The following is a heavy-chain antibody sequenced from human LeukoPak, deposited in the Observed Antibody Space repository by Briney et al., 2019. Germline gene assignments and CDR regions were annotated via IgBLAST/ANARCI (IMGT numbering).Heavy chain of an antibody. D-gene: IGHD3-3*01. CDR1: GFTVSSNY. Sequence: GGSLRLSCAASGFTVSSNYMSWVRQAPGKGLEWVSVIYSGGSTYYADSVKGRFTISRDNSKNTLYLQMNSLRAEDTAVYYCARVTYDFWSGYYRYFDYWGQGTLVTASS. CDR3: ARVTYDFWSGYYRYFDY. CDR2: IYSGGST. J-gene: IGHJ4*02. V-gene: IGHV3-66*02.